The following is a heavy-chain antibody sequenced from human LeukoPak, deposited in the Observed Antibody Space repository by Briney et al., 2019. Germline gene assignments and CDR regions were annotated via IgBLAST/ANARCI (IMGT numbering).Heavy chain of an antibody. CDR2: ISWNSNNI. CDR3: AKDTLRYGYYYGMDV. D-gene: IGHD5-18*01. Sequence: GGSLRLSGAASGFTFDDYAMHWVRQAPGKGLEWVSGISWNSNNIGYADSVKGRFTISRDNAKNSLYLQMNSLRGEDTALYYCAKDTLRYGYYYGMDVWGQGTTVTVSS. CDR1: GFTFDDYA. V-gene: IGHV3-9*01. J-gene: IGHJ6*02.